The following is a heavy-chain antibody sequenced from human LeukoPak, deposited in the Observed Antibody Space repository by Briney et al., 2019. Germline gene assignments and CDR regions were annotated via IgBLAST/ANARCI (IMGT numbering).Heavy chain of an antibody. CDR1: GFIFSSYE. V-gene: IGHV3-20*04. CDR3: ARERERARLLWFGELSPYAFDI. CDR2: INWSGGST. J-gene: IGHJ3*02. Sequence: PGGSLRLSCAASGFIFSSYEMNWVRQAPGKGLEWVSGINWSGGSTGYADSVKGRFTISRDNAKNSLYLQMNSLRAEDTALYYCARERERARLLWFGELSPYAFDIWGQGTMVTVSS. D-gene: IGHD3-10*01.